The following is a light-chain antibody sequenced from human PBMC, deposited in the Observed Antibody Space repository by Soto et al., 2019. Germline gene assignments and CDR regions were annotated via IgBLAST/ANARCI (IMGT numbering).Light chain of an antibody. J-gene: IGKJ2*01. CDR2: SAY. Sequence: DIQMTQSPSSLSASVGDIVTITCRASQGISNSLAWYQQKPGGVPKLLIYSAYTLQSGVPSRFSGSGSGTDFTLTISSLQPEDAATYYCQKYNRGPYTFGQGTKLEIK. CDR1: QGISNS. CDR3: QKYNRGPYT. V-gene: IGKV1-27*01.